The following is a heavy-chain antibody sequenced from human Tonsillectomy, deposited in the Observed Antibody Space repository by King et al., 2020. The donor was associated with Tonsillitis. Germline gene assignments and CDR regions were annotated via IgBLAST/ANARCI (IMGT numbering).Heavy chain of an antibody. CDR2: ISWNSGSI. V-gene: IGHV3-9*01. J-gene: IGHJ4*02. Sequence: QLVQSGGGLVQPGRSLRLSCAASGFTFDDYAMHWVRQAPGKGLEWVSGISWNSGSIGYADSVKGRFTISRDNAKNSLYLQMNSLRAEDTALYYCAKDKSECSGYYPNTGWNYYFDYWGQGTPVTVSS. D-gene: IGHD3-22*01. CDR3: AKDKSECSGYYPNTGWNYYFDY. CDR1: GFTFDDYA.